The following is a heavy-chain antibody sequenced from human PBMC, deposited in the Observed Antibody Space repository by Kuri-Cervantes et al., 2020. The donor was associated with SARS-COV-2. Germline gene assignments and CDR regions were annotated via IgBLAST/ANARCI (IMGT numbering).Heavy chain of an antibody. CDR2: ISAYNGNT. Sequence: ASVKVSCKASGYTFSSYHMHWVRQAPGQGLEWMGWISAYNGNTNYAQKFQGRVTITADESTSTAYMELSSLRSEDTAVYYCARRGSGWSNWFDPWGQGTLVTVSS. V-gene: IGHV1-18*04. J-gene: IGHJ5*02. CDR1: GYTFSSYH. CDR3: ARRGSGWSNWFDP. D-gene: IGHD6-19*01.